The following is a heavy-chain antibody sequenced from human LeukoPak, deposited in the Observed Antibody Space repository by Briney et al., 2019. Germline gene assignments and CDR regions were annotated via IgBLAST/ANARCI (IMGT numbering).Heavy chain of an antibody. V-gene: IGHV1-8*01. CDR1: GYTFTSYD. J-gene: IGHJ5*02. D-gene: IGHD6-19*01. CDR3: AKYVMGSGWYDSWFVP. Sequence: VASVTVSCKASGYTFTSYDINWVRQAAGQGREGMGWINPNSGNTAYAQKFQGRVTLTRNPSIRTAYMELSSLRSEDTAVYYCAKYVMGSGWYDSWFVPWGQGTLVAVSS. CDR2: INPNSGNT.